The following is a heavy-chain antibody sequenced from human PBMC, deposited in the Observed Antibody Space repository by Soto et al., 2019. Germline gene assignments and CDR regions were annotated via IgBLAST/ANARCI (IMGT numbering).Heavy chain of an antibody. CDR2: IIPIFGAT. V-gene: IGHV1-69*01. CDR3: ARGSGGTTVVLGMDV. J-gene: IGHJ6*02. Sequence: QVQLVQAGAEVKKPGSSVKVSCKASGGTFSSYAISWVRQAPGQGLEWMGGIIPIFGATNYAQKFQARVTTTADDSTVTADMELSSLGSEDTAVYCCARGSGGTTVVLGMDVWGQGTGVTVSS. CDR1: GGTFSSYA. D-gene: IGHD4-17*01.